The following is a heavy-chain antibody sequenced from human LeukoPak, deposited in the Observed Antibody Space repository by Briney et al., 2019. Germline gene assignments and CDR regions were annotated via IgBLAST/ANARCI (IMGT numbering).Heavy chain of an antibody. CDR1: GFTFSSYS. V-gene: IGHV3-48*01. D-gene: IGHD3-10*01. CDR2: ISSASNTI. J-gene: IGHJ5*02. Sequence: ESLRLSCAASGFTFSSYSMNWVRQAPGKGLEWVSYISSASNTIYYADSVKGRFTISRDNAKNSLYLQMNSLRAEDTAMYYCARDGWFGDNNWFDPWGQGTLVTVSS. CDR3: ARDGWFGDNNWFDP.